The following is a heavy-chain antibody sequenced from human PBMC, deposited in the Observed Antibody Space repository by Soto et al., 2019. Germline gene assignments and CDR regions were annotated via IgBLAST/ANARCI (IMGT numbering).Heavy chain of an antibody. J-gene: IGHJ4*02. Sequence: SETLSLTSTLSGDSLSSYYWSWIRQPPGKGLEWIGYIYHTGGSPNYNPSLKSRVTMSVDASQNLFSLRLTSVTAADTAVYYCARRYNYGYLFDYWGLGTLVT. D-gene: IGHD5-18*01. V-gene: IGHV4-59*08. CDR1: GDSLSSYY. CDR3: ARRYNYGYLFDY. CDR2: IYHTGGSP.